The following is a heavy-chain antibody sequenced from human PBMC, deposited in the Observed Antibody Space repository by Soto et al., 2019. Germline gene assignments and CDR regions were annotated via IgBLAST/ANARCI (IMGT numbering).Heavy chain of an antibody. Sequence: PGGSLRLSCAASAFTFSSYAMAWVRQAPGKGLEWVSSIGGSGDGISYADSVKGRFTISRDNSQNTLYLQMDSLRAEDTAIYYCAKKYRGTYTFDYWGQGTLVTVSS. CDR1: AFTFSSYA. J-gene: IGHJ4*02. D-gene: IGHD1-26*01. V-gene: IGHV3-23*01. CDR3: AKKYRGTYTFDY. CDR2: IGGSGDGI.